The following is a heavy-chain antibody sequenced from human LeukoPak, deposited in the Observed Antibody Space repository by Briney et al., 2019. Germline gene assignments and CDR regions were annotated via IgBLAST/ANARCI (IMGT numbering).Heavy chain of an antibody. D-gene: IGHD3-10*01. CDR2: IYSGGST. V-gene: IGHV3-53*01. Sequence: PGGSLSLSCAASGFTVSSNYMSWVRQAPGKGLEWVSVIYSGGSTYYADSVKGRFTISRDNSKNTLYLQMNSLRAEDTAVYYCARDGSDVAGNRDYWGQGTLVTVSS. CDR1: GFTVSSNY. J-gene: IGHJ4*02. CDR3: ARDGSDVAGNRDY.